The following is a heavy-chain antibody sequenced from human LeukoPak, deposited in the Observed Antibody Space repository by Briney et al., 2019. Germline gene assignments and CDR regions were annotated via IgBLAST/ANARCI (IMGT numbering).Heavy chain of an antibody. Sequence: GASVKVSCKASGYTFTDYYIHWVRQAPGQGLEWMGWINPNSGGTGYAQKFQGRVTMTRDTSISTAYMELSSLGSDDTAVYYCARVRYSGYDSHNWFDPWGQGTLVTVSS. D-gene: IGHD5-12*01. CDR1: GYTFTDYY. V-gene: IGHV1-2*02. J-gene: IGHJ5*02. CDR2: INPNSGGT. CDR3: ARVRYSGYDSHNWFDP.